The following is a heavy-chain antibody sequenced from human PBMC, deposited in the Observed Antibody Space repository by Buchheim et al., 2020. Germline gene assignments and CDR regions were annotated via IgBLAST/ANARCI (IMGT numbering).Heavy chain of an antibody. CDR1: GFTFSSYA. CDR3: AKQAGYDSSGYYYVWFDY. V-gene: IGHV3-23*01. CDR2: ISGSGGST. D-gene: IGHD3-22*01. Sequence: EVQLLESGGGLVQPGGSLRLSCAASGFTFSSYAMSWVRQAPGKGLEWVSAISGSGGSTYYADSVTGRFTISRDNSKNTLYLQMNSLKAEDTAVYYCAKQAGYDSSGYYYVWFDYWGQGTL. J-gene: IGHJ4*02.